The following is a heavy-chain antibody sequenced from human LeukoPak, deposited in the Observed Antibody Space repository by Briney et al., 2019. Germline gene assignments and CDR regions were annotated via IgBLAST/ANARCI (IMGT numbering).Heavy chain of an antibody. J-gene: IGHJ4*02. Sequence: KTGRSLRLSFAASGFTFSSYSTNCVRQATGNGLDCVSSISSSSSYIYYADSVKGRFTISRDNAKNSLYLQMNSLRAEDTAVYYCARGEYSGYDTLFHYWGQGTLVTVSS. V-gene: IGHV3-21*01. CDR1: GFTFSSYS. CDR3: ARGEYSGYDTLFHY. D-gene: IGHD5-12*01. CDR2: ISSSSSYI.